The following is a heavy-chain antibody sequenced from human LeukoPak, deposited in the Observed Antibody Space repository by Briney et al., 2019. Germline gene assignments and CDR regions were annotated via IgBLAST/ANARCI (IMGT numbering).Heavy chain of an antibody. V-gene: IGHV3-9*03. Sequence: PGGSLRLSCAASGFTFDDYAMHWVRQAPGKGLEWASGISWNSGSIGYADSVKGRFTISRDNAKNSLYLQMNSLRAEDMALYYCAKDKGGSYDSSLGYFDYWGQGTLVTVSS. J-gene: IGHJ4*02. D-gene: IGHD3-22*01. CDR1: GFTFDDYA. CDR3: AKDKGGSYDSSLGYFDY. CDR2: ISWNSGSI.